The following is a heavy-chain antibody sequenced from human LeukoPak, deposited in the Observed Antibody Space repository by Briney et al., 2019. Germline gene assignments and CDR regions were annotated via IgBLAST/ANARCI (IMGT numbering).Heavy chain of an antibody. CDR3: WKVAGEWIPDF. CDR2: ISSNGGRT. J-gene: IGHJ4*02. Sequence: PGGSLRLSCSASGFTFNSYVMHWVRQAPGKGLEYVSAISSNGGRTYYADSVKGRFTISRDNSKNTLYLQMSSLRGEDTAVYYCWKVAGEWIPDFWGQGTLVTVSS. CDR1: GFTFNSYV. V-gene: IGHV3-64D*09. D-gene: IGHD3-10*01.